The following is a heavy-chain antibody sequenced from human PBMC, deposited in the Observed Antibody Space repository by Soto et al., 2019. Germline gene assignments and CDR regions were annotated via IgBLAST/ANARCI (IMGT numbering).Heavy chain of an antibody. D-gene: IGHD2-2*01. CDR1: GGSISSYY. CDR3: AASRYCSSTSCYPGPNWFDP. J-gene: IGHJ5*02. V-gene: IGHV4-59*01. Sequence: PEETLSLTCTVSGGSISSYYWSWIRQPPGKGLEWIGYIYYSGSTNYNPSLKSRVTISVDTSKNQFSLKLSSVTAADTAVYYCAASRYCSSTSCYPGPNWFDPWGQGTLVTVSS. CDR2: IYYSGST.